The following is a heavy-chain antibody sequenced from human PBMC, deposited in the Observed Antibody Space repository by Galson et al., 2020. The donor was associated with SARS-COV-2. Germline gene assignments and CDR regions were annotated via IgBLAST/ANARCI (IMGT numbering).Heavy chain of an antibody. CDR1: GDSVSSNSAA. J-gene: IGHJ2*01. D-gene: IGHD6-19*01. CDR2: TYYRSKWYN. CDR3: ARVVDNSNSSGWRYWYFDL. V-gene: IGHV6-1*01. Sequence: ASETLSLTCAISGDSVSSNSAAWNWIRQSPSRGLEWLGRTYYRSKWYNDYAVSVKSRITINPDTSKNQFSLQLNSVTPEDTAVYYCARVVDNSNSSGWRYWYFDLWGRGTLVTVSS.